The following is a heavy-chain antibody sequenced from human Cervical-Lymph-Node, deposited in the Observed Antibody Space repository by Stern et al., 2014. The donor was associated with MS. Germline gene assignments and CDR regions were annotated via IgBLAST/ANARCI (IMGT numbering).Heavy chain of an antibody. CDR1: GITFSHSA. CDR2: VVVFNGDR. CDR3: ASERYTYYDDQRPPGGFDP. Sequence: QLVQSGPEVKKPGTSVKVSCKASGITFSHSAIQWLRQARGQRPEWIGWVVVFNGDRNYAPRFQERVTITRDMSTSTVYMELRSLRSEDTAIYYCASERYTYYDDQRPPGGFDPWGQGTLVTVSS. V-gene: IGHV1-58*02. J-gene: IGHJ5*02. D-gene: IGHD3-3*01.